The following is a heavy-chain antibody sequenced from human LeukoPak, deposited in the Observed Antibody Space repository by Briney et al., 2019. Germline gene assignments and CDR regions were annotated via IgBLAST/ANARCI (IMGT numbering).Heavy chain of an antibody. Sequence: SETLSLTSAVYGGSFSGYYWTWIRQPPGKGREWIGEIDHSGSTNYNPSHDSRVTISADRSKNQFSLKLSSVTAADTAVYYCARGDASGSYYSPLDSWGRGTLVTVSS. D-gene: IGHD3-10*01. CDR1: GGSFSGYY. CDR2: IDHSGST. CDR3: ARGDASGSYYSPLDS. V-gene: IGHV4-34*01. J-gene: IGHJ4*02.